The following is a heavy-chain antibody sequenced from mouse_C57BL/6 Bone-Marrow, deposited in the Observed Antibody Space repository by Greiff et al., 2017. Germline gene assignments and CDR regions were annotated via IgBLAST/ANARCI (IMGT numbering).Heavy chain of an antibody. V-gene: IGHV1-61*01. CDR1: GYTFTSYW. CDR2: IYPSDSET. Sequence: VQLQQPGAELVRPGSSVKLSCKASGYTFTSYWMDWVKQRPGQGLEWIGNIYPSDSETNYNQKFKDKATLTVDKSSSTAYMQLSSLTSEDSAVYYCARGSVIYSGNPWFAYWGQGTLVTVSA. J-gene: IGHJ3*01. CDR3: ARGSVIYSGNPWFAY. D-gene: IGHD2-1*01.